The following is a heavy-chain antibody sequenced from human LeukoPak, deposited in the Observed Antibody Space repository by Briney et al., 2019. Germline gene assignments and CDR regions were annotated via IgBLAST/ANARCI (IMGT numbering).Heavy chain of an antibody. CDR3: AKDLRSGSSY. CDR1: GSTFSSYV. D-gene: IGHD4-17*01. Sequence: GSLRLSCVASGSTFSSYVMTWVRQAPGKGLEWVSSISGSGEITFYADSVKGRFTISRDNSKDTLYLQMSSLRAEDTAVYYCAKDLRSGSSYWGQGTLVTVSS. CDR2: ISGSGEIT. V-gene: IGHV3-23*01. J-gene: IGHJ4*02.